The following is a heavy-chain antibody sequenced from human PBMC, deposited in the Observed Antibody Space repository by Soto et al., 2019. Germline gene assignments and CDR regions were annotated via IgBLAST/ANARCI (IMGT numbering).Heavy chain of an antibody. Sequence: QVQLVQSGAEVKKPGASVKVSCKASGYTLTRFALHWVRQAPGQRLVWMGWISADSGNSQYSQKFQGRVTITRDTSASTASMELSSLISEDTALYYCARWMGGLDLWGQGTLVTVSS. CDR1: GYTLTRFA. CDR2: ISADSGNS. J-gene: IGHJ4*02. CDR3: ARWMGGLDL. V-gene: IGHV1-3*01. D-gene: IGHD1-26*01.